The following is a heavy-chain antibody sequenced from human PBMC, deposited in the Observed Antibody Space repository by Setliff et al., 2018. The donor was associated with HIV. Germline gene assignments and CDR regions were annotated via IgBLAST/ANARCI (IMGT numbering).Heavy chain of an antibody. J-gene: IGHJ6*02. V-gene: IGHV1-8*03. D-gene: IGHD2-21*01. CDR1: GYIFMNND. CDR2: VNPNRGNT. Sequence: ASVKVSCKASGYIFMNNDISWVRQAPGQGLEWVGWVNPNRGNTGFAQKFQGRLTITRDTSKSTVYMELSSLRSEDTGVYYCARIVAPGSHGPDYYMDVWGQGTMVTVSS. CDR3: ARIVAPGSHGPDYYMDV.